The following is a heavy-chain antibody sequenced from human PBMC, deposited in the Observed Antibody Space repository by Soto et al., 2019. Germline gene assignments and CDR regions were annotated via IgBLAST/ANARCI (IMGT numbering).Heavy chain of an antibody. J-gene: IGHJ4*02. D-gene: IGHD2-21*01. CDR1: GFTFGISW. V-gene: IGHV3-7*01. CDR2: IMPDGSQK. CDR3: ARHGLWTFDN. Sequence: GGSLRLSCAASGFTFGISWMGWVRQAPGKGLEWVANIMPDGSQKYYVDSVRGRFTISRGNAKDSLYLQMNSLRAEDAAMYYCARHGLWTFDNWGQGTLVTVSS.